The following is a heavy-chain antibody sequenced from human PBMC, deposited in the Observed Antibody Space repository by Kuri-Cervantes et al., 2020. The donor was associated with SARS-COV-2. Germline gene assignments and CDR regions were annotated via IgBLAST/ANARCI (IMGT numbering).Heavy chain of an antibody. CDR2: ISSSTTYT. CDR1: GFSFSDYY. CDR3: ARGGLCSGGSCYHYSYYMDV. D-gene: IGHD2-15*01. Sequence: LSLTCAASGFSFSDYYMIWIRQAPGKGLEWVSYISSSTTYTNHADSVKGRFTISRDNAKNSLYLHMDSLRAEDSAVYSCARGGLCSGGSCYHYSYYMDVWGKGTTVTSP. J-gene: IGHJ6*03. V-gene: IGHV3-11*06.